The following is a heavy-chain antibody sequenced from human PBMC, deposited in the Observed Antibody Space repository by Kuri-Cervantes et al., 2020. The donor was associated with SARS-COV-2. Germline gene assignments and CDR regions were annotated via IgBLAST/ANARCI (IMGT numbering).Heavy chain of an antibody. CDR2: IKMKSDGGTA. Sequence: ETLSLTCAASGFSFSSYGMSWVRQAPGKGLEWVGRIKMKSDGGTADYAAPGKGRFTISRDDSKNTLYLQMNSLKIEDTAVYYCAAERIQLWFNDAFDIWGQGTMVTVSS. CDR3: AAERIQLWFNDAFDI. V-gene: IGHV3-15*01. CDR1: GFSFSSYG. D-gene: IGHD5-18*01. J-gene: IGHJ3*02.